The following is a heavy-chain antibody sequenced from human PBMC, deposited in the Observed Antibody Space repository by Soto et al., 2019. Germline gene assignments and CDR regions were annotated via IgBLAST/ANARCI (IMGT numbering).Heavy chain of an antibody. Sequence: PGGSLRLSCAASGFIFSSFGIHWVRQAPGKGLEWVAAMSGDGSYEFYAGSVKGRFTISRDNSMRTLYLQMNSLRPEDTATYYCAKDRLGDTPMGFDYWGQGTRVTVSS. J-gene: IGHJ4*02. CDR2: MSGDGSYE. CDR1: GFIFSSFG. D-gene: IGHD5-18*01. CDR3: AKDRLGDTPMGFDY. V-gene: IGHV3-30*18.